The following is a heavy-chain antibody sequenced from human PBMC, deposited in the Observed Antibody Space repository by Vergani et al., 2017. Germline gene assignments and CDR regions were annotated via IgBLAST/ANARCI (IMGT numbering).Heavy chain of an antibody. CDR1: GYTFTSYA. V-gene: IGHV1-3*01. J-gene: IGHJ4*02. D-gene: IGHD3-3*01. Sequence: QVQLVQSGAEVKKPGASVTVSCKASGYTFTSYAMHWVRQAPGQRLEWMGWINAGNGNTKYSQKFQGRVTITRDTSASTAYMELSSLRSEDTAVYYCARGPQARGAIFGVVIGFDYWGQGTLVTVSS. CDR3: ARGPQARGAIFGVVIGFDY. CDR2: INAGNGNT.